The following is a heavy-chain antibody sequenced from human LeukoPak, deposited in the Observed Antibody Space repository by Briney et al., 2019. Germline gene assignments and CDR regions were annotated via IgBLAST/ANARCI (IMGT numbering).Heavy chain of an antibody. CDR3: ARKGLGGELGGFDS. J-gene: IGHJ4*02. CDR2: INWNGGST. V-gene: IGHV3-20*01. D-gene: IGHD1-26*01. Sequence: GGSLRLSCAASEFAFDDYGMSWVRQAPGKGLEWVSGINWNGGSTGYVDSVKGRFTISRDNVKNSVYLEMNSLRVDDTALYHCARKGLGGELGGFDSWGQGTLVTVSS. CDR1: EFAFDDYG.